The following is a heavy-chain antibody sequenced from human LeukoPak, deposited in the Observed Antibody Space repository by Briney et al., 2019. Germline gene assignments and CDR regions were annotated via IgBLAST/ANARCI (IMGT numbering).Heavy chain of an antibody. CDR1: GFTFSSYW. CDR2: IKQDGSEK. CDR3: ARRPAGGLIDAFDI. Sequence: GGSLRLSCAASGFTFSSYWMSWVRQAPGKGLEWVANIKQDGSEKYYVDSVKGRFTISRDNAKNSLYLQMNSLRAEDTDVYYCARRPAGGLIDAFDIWGQGTMVTVSS. D-gene: IGHD2-15*01. V-gene: IGHV3-7*01. J-gene: IGHJ3*02.